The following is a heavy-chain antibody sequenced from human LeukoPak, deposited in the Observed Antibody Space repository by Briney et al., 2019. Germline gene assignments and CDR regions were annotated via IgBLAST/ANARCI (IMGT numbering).Heavy chain of an antibody. J-gene: IGHJ6*03. CDR1: GFTFSSYA. D-gene: IGHD6-13*01. Sequence: PGGSLRLSCAASGFTFSSYAMSWVRQAPGKGLEWVSAISGSGGSTYYANSVKGRFTISRDISKNTLYLQMNSLRAEDTAVYYCAKQIAAQGNYYMDVWGKGTTVTVSS. CDR3: AKQIAAQGNYYMDV. CDR2: ISGSGGST. V-gene: IGHV3-23*01.